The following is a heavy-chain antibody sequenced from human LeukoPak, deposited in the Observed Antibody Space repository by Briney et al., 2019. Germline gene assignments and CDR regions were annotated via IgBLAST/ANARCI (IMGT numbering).Heavy chain of an antibody. CDR1: GLTFRSYW. CDR3: ARERDGRFFDY. D-gene: IGHD5-24*01. Sequence: GGSLRLSCAVSGLTFRSYWMSLVRQAPGKGLEWVANIQQDGSEKYFVDSVQGRFTISRDNAKNSLHLQMNTLRAEDTAVYYCARERDGRFFDYWGQGTLVTVSS. V-gene: IGHV3-7*01. CDR2: IQQDGSEK. J-gene: IGHJ4*02.